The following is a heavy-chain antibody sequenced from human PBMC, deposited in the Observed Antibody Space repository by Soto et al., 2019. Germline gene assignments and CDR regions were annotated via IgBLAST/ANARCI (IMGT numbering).Heavy chain of an antibody. D-gene: IGHD2-15*01. CDR3: ARVQYCSGGSCYSRWFDP. J-gene: IGHJ5*02. CDR2: ISAYNGNT. Sequence: ASVKVSCKASGYTFTSYGISWVRQAPGQGLEWMGWISAYNGNTNYAQKLQGRVTMTTDTSTSTAYMKLRSLRSDDTVVYYCARVQYCSGGSCYSRWFDPWGQGTLVTVSS. V-gene: IGHV1-18*01. CDR1: GYTFTSYG.